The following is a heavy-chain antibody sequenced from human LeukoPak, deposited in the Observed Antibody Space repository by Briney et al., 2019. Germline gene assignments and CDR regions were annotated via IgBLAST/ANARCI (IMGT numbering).Heavy chain of an antibody. V-gene: IGHV3-23*01. CDR1: GFTFSSYA. J-gene: IGHJ4*02. CDR3: ARDRGGATAYDY. Sequence: GGSLRLSCAASGFTFSSYAMTWVRQAPGKRLEWVSAISGSGGSTYYADSVKGRFTISRDDAKNTLYLQMNSLRAEDTAVYYCARDRGGATAYDYWGQGTLVTVSS. CDR2: ISGSGGST. D-gene: IGHD3-10*01.